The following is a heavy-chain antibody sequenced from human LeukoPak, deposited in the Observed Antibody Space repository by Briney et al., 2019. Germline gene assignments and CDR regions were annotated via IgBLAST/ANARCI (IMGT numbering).Heavy chain of an antibody. V-gene: IGHV3-48*01. CDR2: ISSSSSTI. J-gene: IGHJ4*02. D-gene: IGHD6-13*01. CDR3: AGTASSSSWAIDY. CDR1: GFTFSSYS. Sequence: GGSLRLSCAASGFTFSSYSMNWVRQAPGKGLEWVSYISSSSSTIYYADSVKGRFTISRDNSKNTLYLQMNSLRAEDTAVYYCAGTASSSSWAIDYWGQGTLVTVSS.